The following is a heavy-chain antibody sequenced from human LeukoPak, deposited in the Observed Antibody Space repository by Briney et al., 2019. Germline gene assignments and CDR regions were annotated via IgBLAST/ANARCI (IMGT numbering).Heavy chain of an antibody. CDR3: AREYWRRGSYLQEAFDI. J-gene: IGHJ3*02. D-gene: IGHD1-26*01. CDR2: NVASGGST. Sequence: GGSLRLSCAVSGFTFSSYAMSWVRQAPGKGLEWVSGNVASGGSTFYADSVKGRFTISRDNSRNTLYLQMNSLRAEDTAAYYCAREYWRRGSYLQEAFDIWGQGTMVTVSS. CDR1: GFTFSSYA. V-gene: IGHV3-23*01.